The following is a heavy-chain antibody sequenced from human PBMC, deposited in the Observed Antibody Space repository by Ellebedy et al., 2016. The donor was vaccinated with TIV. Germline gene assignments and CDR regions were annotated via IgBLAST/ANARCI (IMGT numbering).Heavy chain of an antibody. CDR1: GFTFDDYA. Sequence: GESLKISCAASGFTFDDYAMHWVRQAPGKGLEWVSLISWDGGSTYYADSVKGRFTISRDNSKNSLYLQMNSLRTEDTALYYCAKDPRRVEGATPYYFDYWGQGTLVTVSS. D-gene: IGHD1-26*01. CDR3: AKDPRRVEGATPYYFDY. CDR2: ISWDGGST. J-gene: IGHJ4*02. V-gene: IGHV3-43*01.